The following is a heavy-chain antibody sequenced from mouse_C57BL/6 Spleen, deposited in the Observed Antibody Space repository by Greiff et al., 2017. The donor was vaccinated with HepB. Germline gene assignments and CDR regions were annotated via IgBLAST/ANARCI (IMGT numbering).Heavy chain of an antibody. D-gene: IGHD2-2*01. Sequence: VQLQQSGAELVKPGASVKISCKASGYAFSSYWRNWVKQRPGQGLAWIGQIYPGDGATNYNGKVKGKATLIADKSSSTAYMQLCSLTPEDSAFYCCARIYYGYRYAMDYWGQGDSVTDAS. V-gene: IGHV1-80*01. J-gene: IGHJ4*01. CDR2: IYPGDGAT. CDR1: GYAFSSYW. CDR3: ARIYYGYRYAMDY.